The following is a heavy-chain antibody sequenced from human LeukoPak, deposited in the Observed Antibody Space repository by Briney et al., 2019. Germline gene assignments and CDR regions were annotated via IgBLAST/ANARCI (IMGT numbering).Heavy chain of an antibody. J-gene: IGHJ3*02. V-gene: IGHV3-7*01. D-gene: IGHD2-15*01. CDR2: IKQDGSEK. Sequence: PGGSLRLSCAASGFTFSRYWMTWVRQAPGKGLEWVANIKQDGSEKYYVDSVKGRFTISRQNAKNSLFLQMNSLRAEDTAVYYCARHRSGGSQDDAFDIWGQGTMVTVSS. CDR3: ARHRSGGSQDDAFDI. CDR1: GFTFSRYW.